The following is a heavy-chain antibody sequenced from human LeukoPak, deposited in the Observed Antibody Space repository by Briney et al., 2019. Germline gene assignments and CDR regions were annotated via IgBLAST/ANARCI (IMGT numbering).Heavy chain of an antibody. V-gene: IGHV4-30-2*01. CDR1: GGSISSGGYS. CDR3: ARARAPYQEIDY. Sequence: SGTLSLTCAVSGGSISSGGYSWRWIRQPPGTGLEWIGYIYHSGSTYYNPSLKSRVTISVDRSKNQFSLKLSSVTAADTAVYYCARARAPYQEIDYWGQGTLVTVSS. CDR2: IYHSGST. J-gene: IGHJ4*02. D-gene: IGHD2-2*01.